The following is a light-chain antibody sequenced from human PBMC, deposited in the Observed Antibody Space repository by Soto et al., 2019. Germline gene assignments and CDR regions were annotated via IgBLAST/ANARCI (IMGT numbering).Light chain of an antibody. J-gene: IGLJ3*02. CDR2: DVS. CDR1: SSDVGGYNY. Sequence: QSALTQPASVSGSPGQSITISCTGTSSDVGGYNYVSWYQQHPGKAPKLMIYDVSNRPSGVSNRFSGSKSGNTASLTISGLPAEDEADYYCSSYTISSTQVFGGGTKRTVL. CDR3: SSYTISSTQV. V-gene: IGLV2-14*01.